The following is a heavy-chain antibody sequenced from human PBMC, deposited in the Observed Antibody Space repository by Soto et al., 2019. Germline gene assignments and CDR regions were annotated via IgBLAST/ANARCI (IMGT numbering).Heavy chain of an antibody. D-gene: IGHD2-21*02. V-gene: IGHV1-18*01. CDR1: GCTFTSYG. J-gene: IGHJ4*02. CDR3: ASDLFCVVTTYFDY. CDR2: ISAYNGNT. Sequence: QVQLVQSGAEVKKPGASVKVSCKASGCTFTSYGISWVRQAPGQGLEWMGWISAYNGNTNYAQKLQGRVTMTTSTSTSTAYMERRSLRADDTSVYDCASDLFCVVTTYFDYWGQGTLVTVSS.